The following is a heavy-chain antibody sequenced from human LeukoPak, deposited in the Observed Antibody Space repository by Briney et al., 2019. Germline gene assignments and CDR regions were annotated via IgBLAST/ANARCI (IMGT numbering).Heavy chain of an antibody. CDR2: IYPGDSDT. D-gene: IGHD6-6*01. CDR1: GYSFTSYW. Sequence: GESLKISCKGSGYSFTSYWIGWVRQMPGKGLEWMGIIYPGDSDTRYSPSFQGQVTISADKSISTAYLQWSSLKASDTAMYYCARHPSLPAKYSTTHQDWFDPWGQGTLVTVSS. V-gene: IGHV5-51*01. CDR3: ARHPSLPAKYSTTHQDWFDP. J-gene: IGHJ5*02.